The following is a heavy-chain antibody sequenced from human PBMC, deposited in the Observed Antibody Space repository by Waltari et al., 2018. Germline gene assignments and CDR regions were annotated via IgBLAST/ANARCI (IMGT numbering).Heavy chain of an antibody. J-gene: IGHJ6*02. CDR2: IDWDDDK. CDR3: ALDLWRGYAYYYGMDV. CDR1: GFSLSTSGMR. Sequence: QVTLKESGPALVKPTQTLTLTCTFSGFSLSTSGMRVSWIRQPPGKALEWLARIDWDDDKFYSTSLKTRLTISKDTSKNQVVLTMTNMDPVDTATYYCALDLWRGYAYYYGMDVWGQGTTVTVSS. D-gene: IGHD3-3*01. V-gene: IGHV2-70*04.